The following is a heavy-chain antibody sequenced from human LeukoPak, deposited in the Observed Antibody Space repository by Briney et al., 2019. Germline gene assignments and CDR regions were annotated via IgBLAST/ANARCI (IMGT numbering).Heavy chain of an antibody. CDR1: GFTFSNAW. CDR3: TTGGSDTAMVGYYFDY. CDR2: IKSKTDGGAT. D-gene: IGHD5-18*01. V-gene: IGHV3-15*01. Sequence: GGSLRLSCAASGFTFSNAWMSWVRQAPGKGLEWVGRIKSKTDGGATDYAAPVKGRFTISRDDSKHTLYLQVNSLKTEDTAVYYCTTGGSDTAMVGYYFDYWGQGTLVSVSS. J-gene: IGHJ4*02.